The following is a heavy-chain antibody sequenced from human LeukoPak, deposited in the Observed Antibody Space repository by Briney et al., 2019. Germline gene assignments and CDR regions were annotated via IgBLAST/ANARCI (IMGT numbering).Heavy chain of an antibody. CDR1: GFSFGDYA. J-gene: IGHJ4*02. CDR3: TRASYAGSYYTYYFDY. D-gene: IGHD1-26*01. Sequence: GGSLRLSCTTSGFSFGDYAMSWVRRAPGKGLEWVGFIRSKAYGGTTEYAASVKGRFTISRDDSKSIAYLQMSGLKTEDTALYYCTRASYAGSYYTYYFDYWGQGTLVTVSS. V-gene: IGHV3-49*04. CDR2: IRSKAYGGTT.